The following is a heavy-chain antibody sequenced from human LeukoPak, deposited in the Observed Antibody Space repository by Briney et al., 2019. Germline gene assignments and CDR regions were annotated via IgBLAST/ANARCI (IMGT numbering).Heavy chain of an antibody. CDR2: ISSSGNSI. Sequence: GGSLRLSCAASGFTFSDYYINWIRQAPGKGLEWLSYISSSGNSIYYADSVKGRFTISRDNAKNSVYLQMNSLRAEDTAVYYCARDSVWFGELLQYYFDYWGQGILVTVSS. D-gene: IGHD3-10*01. CDR1: GFTFSDYY. CDR3: ARDSVWFGELLQYYFDY. V-gene: IGHV3-11*04. J-gene: IGHJ4*02.